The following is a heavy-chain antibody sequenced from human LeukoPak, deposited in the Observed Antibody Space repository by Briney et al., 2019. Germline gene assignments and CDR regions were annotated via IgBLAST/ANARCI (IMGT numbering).Heavy chain of an antibody. CDR3: AELGITMIGGV. J-gene: IGHJ6*04. CDR2: ISSSGSTI. V-gene: IGHV3-48*03. CDR1: GFTFSSYE. D-gene: IGHD3-10*02. Sequence: GGALRLSCAASGFTFSSYEMNWVRQAPGKGLEWVSYISSSGSTIYYADSVKGRFTISRDNAKNSLYLQMNSLRAEDTAVYYCAELGITMIGGVWGKGTTVTVSS.